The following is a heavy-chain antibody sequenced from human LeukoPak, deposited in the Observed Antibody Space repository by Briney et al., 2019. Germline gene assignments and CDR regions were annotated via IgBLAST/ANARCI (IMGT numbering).Heavy chain of an antibody. D-gene: IGHD6-13*01. CDR2: ISYDGTDK. V-gene: IGHV3-30*04. Sequence: GGSLRLSCAAPGFTFSSYAMHWVRQAPGKGLEWVAVISYDGTDKNYADSVKGRFTISRDNSKNTLYLQMSSLRGEDTAVYYCARGRLAPAGDYFDHWGQGTLVTVSS. CDR3: ARGRLAPAGDYFDH. J-gene: IGHJ4*02. CDR1: GFTFSSYA.